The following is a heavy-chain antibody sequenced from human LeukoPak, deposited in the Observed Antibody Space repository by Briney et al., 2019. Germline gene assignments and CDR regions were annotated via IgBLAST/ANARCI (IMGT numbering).Heavy chain of an antibody. CDR1: GFTFSSYS. Sequence: GGSLRLSCAASGFTFSSYSMNWVRQAPGKGLEWVSSISSSSSYIYYADSVKGRFTISRDNAKNSLYLQMNRLRAEDTAVYYCARAPGIAVAGSYDYWGQGTLVTVSS. CDR2: ISSSSSYI. D-gene: IGHD6-19*01. CDR3: ARAPGIAVAGSYDY. J-gene: IGHJ4*02. V-gene: IGHV3-21*01.